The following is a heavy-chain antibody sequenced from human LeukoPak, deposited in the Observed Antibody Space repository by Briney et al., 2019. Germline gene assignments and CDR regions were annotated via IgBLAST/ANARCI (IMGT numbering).Heavy chain of an antibody. V-gene: IGHV3-7*04. CDR3: ARPRNRVYDY. J-gene: IGHJ4*02. D-gene: IGHD4-11*01. Sequence: GGSLRLSCAASTVTFSAHWMSWVRQAPGKGLEWVANIKEDGSEKYYVDSVKGRFTVSRDNAENSRYLQMNNLRAEDTAVYYCARPRNRVYDYWGPGTLVTVSS. CDR1: TVTFSAHW. CDR2: IKEDGSEK.